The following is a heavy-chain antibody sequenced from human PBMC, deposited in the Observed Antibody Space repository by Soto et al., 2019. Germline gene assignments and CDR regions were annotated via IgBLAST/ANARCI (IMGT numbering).Heavy chain of an antibody. Sequence: GTLSLTCAVSGGSISSDNWWSWVRQPPGKGLEWIGEIYHSGSTNYNPSLKSRVTISIDRSKTQFSLKLSSVTAADTAVYYCARDSRTLEEVAAFDIWGQGTMVTVSS. V-gene: IGHV4-4*02. J-gene: IGHJ3*02. CDR1: GGSISSDNW. D-gene: IGHD2-15*01. CDR3: ARDSRTLEEVAAFDI. CDR2: IYHSGST.